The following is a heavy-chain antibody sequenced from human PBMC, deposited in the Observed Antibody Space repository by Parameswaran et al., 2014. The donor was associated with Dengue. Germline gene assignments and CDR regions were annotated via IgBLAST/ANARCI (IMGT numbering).Heavy chain of an antibody. J-gene: IGHJ6*02. D-gene: IGHD3-10*02. CDR3: ACSSAPHASVDV. V-gene: IGHV1-69*01. CDR2: IIPAFRTA. Sequence: WVRQAPGQGLEWMGGIIPAFRTANYAQNFQGRVTITADESTSTAYMELSSLRSDDTAVYYCACSSAPHASVDVWGQGTTVTVSS.